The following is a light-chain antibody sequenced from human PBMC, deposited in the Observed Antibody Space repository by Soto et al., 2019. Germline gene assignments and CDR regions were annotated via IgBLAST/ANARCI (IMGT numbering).Light chain of an antibody. CDR2: AAS. V-gene: IGKV1-8*01. J-gene: IGKJ5*01. CDR1: QGISSY. CDR3: QQANSFSLT. Sequence: AIRMTQSPSSLSASTGDRVTISCRSSQGISSYLAWYQQKPEKAPKLLIYAASTSQSGVPSRCSGSGSGTDFTLTISSLQPEDFATYYCQQANSFSLTFGQGTLLEIK.